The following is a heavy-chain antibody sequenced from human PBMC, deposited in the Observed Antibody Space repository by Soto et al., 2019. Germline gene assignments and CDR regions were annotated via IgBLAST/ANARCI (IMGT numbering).Heavy chain of an antibody. CDR1: GYTFTGYY. CDR3: ARADDYGDYYYYGMDV. Sequence: ASVKVSCKASGYTFTGYYMHWVRQAPGQGLEWMGWINPNSGGTNYAQKFQGWVTMTRDTSISTAYMELSRLRSDDTAVYYCARADDYGDYYYYGMDVWGQGTTVTVSS. CDR2: INPNSGGT. J-gene: IGHJ6*02. V-gene: IGHV1-2*04. D-gene: IGHD4-17*01.